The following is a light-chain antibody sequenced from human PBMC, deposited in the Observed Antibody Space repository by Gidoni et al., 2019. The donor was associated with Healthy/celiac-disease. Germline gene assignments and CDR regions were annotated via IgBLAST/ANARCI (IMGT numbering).Light chain of an antibody. J-gene: IGKJ1*01. Sequence: DLQMTQSPSSVSASVGDRVTITCRASQGISSWLAWYPQKPGKAPKLLIYAASSLQSGVPSRFSGSGSGTDFTLTISSLQPEDFATYYCQQANSFPWTFGQXTKVEIK. CDR1: QGISSW. V-gene: IGKV1-12*02. CDR2: AAS. CDR3: QQANSFPWT.